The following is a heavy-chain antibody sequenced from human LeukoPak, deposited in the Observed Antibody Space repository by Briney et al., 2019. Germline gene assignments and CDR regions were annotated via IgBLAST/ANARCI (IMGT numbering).Heavy chain of an antibody. CDR2: INHSGST. J-gene: IGHJ4*02. D-gene: IGHD5-24*01. Sequence: SETLSLTCAVYGGPSSDYYWSRIRQPPGKGLEWIGRINHSGSTNYSPSLKSRATISVDTSKSQFSLKLNSMTAADTAVYYCARGEGARDGYNYEGPFYFDYWGQGTLVTVSS. CDR1: GGPSSDYY. CDR3: ARGEGARDGYNYEGPFYFDY. V-gene: IGHV4-34*01.